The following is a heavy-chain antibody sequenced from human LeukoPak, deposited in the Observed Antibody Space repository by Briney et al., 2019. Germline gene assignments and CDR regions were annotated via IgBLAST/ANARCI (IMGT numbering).Heavy chain of an antibody. CDR2: INHSGST. J-gene: IGHJ6*02. CDR1: GGSFTVYY. Sequence: SETLSLTCAVYGGSFTVYYWSWIRQPPGKGLEWIGEINHSGSTNYNPSLKSRVTISVDTSKNQFSLKLSSVTAADTAVYYCARAEYGMDVWGQGTTVTVS. CDR3: ARAEYGMDV. V-gene: IGHV4-34*01.